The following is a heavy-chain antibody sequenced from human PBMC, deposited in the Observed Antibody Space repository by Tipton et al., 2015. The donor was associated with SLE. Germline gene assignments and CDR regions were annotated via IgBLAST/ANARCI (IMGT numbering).Heavy chain of an antibody. CDR1: GGSISTGGYY. Sequence: TLSLTCTVSGGSISTGGYYWSWIRQHPGKGLEWIGSIYYSGSTYYNPSLKSRVTISVDTVKTQVSLKLTSVTAADTAMYFCARGFFHDYWSAEQGRKSFYFDNWGQGALVTVSS. V-gene: IGHV4-39*07. J-gene: IGHJ4*02. D-gene: IGHD3-3*01. CDR3: ARGFFHDYWSAEQGRKSFYFDN. CDR2: IYYSGST.